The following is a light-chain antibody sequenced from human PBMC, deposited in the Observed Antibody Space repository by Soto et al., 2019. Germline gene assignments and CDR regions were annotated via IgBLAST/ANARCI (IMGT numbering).Light chain of an antibody. Sequence: EIVMTQSPATLSVSPGERATVSCRASQSVSSNLAWLQQKPGQAPSLLIYRASTRATSIPARFSGSGSGTEFTLTISSLQSEDFAVYYCQQYNNWPPWTFGQKTKVEIK. CDR3: QQYNNWPPWT. J-gene: IGKJ1*01. CDR2: RAS. CDR1: QSVSSN. V-gene: IGKV3-15*01.